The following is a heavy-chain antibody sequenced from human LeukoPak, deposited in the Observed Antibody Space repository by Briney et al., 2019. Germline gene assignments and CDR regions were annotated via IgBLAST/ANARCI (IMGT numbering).Heavy chain of an antibody. Sequence: SETLSLTCAVYGGSFSGYYWSWIRQPPGKGLEWIGEINHSGSTNYNPSLKSRVTISVDTSKNQFSLKLSSVTAADTAVYYCARRSHSPSGSPYWGQGTQVTVSS. CDR2: INHSGST. J-gene: IGHJ4*02. CDR3: ARRSHSPSGSPY. D-gene: IGHD3-10*01. V-gene: IGHV4-34*01. CDR1: GGSFSGYY.